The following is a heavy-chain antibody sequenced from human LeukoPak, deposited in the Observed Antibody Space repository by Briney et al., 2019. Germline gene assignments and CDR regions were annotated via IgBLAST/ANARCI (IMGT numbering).Heavy chain of an antibody. J-gene: IGHJ4*02. Sequence: GGSLRLSRAASGFTVSSNYMSWVRHAPGKWLEWVSVIYSGGSTYYADSVKGRFTISRDNSKNTLYLQMNCLRAEDTAVYYCARDSEFDYWGQGTLVTVSS. CDR2: IYSGGST. CDR3: ARDSEFDY. CDR1: GFTVSSNY. V-gene: IGHV3-66*01. D-gene: IGHD3-10*01.